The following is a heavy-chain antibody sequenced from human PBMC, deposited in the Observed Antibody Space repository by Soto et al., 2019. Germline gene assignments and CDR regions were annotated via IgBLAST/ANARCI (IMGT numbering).Heavy chain of an antibody. J-gene: IGHJ6*02. CDR3: AKDIVSKQRPTMIVVVPSYGMDV. Sequence: GALRLSCATSASSFTEYAMGWVRQAPGKGLEWVSAISGSGKNTFYADSVKGRFTISRDNSKNTLYLQMNSLRAEDTAVYYCAKDIVSKQRPTMIVVVPSYGMDVWGQGTTVTVSS. CDR1: ASSFTEYA. CDR2: ISGSGKNT. V-gene: IGHV3-23*01. D-gene: IGHD3-22*01.